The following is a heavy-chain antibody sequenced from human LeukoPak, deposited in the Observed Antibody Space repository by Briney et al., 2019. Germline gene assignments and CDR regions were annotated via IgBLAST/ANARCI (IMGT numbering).Heavy chain of an antibody. Sequence: GGSLGLSCAASGFTFSDYYMGWIRQAPGKGLEWVSYITSNGKSVYYAASVKGRFTISRDNAKNSLYLQVNSLTAEDTAVYYCARAGVDTSGYYYQGFDYWGQGTLVTVSS. CDR1: GFTFSDYY. CDR2: ITSNGKSV. J-gene: IGHJ4*02. D-gene: IGHD3-3*01. CDR3: ARAGVDTSGYYYQGFDY. V-gene: IGHV3-11*04.